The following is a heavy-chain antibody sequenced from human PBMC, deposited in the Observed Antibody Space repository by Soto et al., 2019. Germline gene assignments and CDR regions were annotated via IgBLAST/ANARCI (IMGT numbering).Heavy chain of an antibody. CDR1: GLSLTTGGVG. CDR3: AHRPQLAPHYWYCDL. Sequence: QITLKESGPTLLKPTQTLTLTCSFSGLSLTTGGVGVGWIRQVPGKALEWIALIFWNDDTRYSPSLGTRVTVTRDTSITRVFLTMTNMDPVETATYYCAHRPQLAPHYWYCDLWCRGTLVTVSS. J-gene: IGHJ2*01. V-gene: IGHV2-5*01. D-gene: IGHD1-1*01. CDR2: IFWNDDT.